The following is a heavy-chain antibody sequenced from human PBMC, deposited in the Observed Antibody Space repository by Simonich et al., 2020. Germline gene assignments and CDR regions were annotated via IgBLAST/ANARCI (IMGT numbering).Heavy chain of an antibody. CDR3: ARARYCSSTSCYNWFDP. CDR2: MNPNSGNT. D-gene: IGHD2-2*01. J-gene: IGHJ5*02. Sequence: QVQLVQSGAEVKKPGASVKVSCKASGYTFTSYDINWVRQATGQGLEWMGGMNPNSGNTGDAQKFQGRVTITRNTSISTAYMELSSLRSEDTAVYYCARARYCSSTSCYNWFDPWGQGTLVTVSS. CDR1: GYTFTSYD. V-gene: IGHV1-8*03.